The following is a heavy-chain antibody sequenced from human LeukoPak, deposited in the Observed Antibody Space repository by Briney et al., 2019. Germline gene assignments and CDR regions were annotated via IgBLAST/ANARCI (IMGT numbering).Heavy chain of an antibody. Sequence: PSETLSLTCTVSGGSISSGTYYWSWIRQPAGKGLEWIGYIYYSGSTNYNPSLKSRVTISVDTSKNQFSPKLSSVTAADTAVYYCARSLPLPYYDYVWGSYRPFDYWGQGTLVTVSS. J-gene: IGHJ4*02. CDR2: IYYSGST. D-gene: IGHD3-16*02. CDR1: GGSISSGTYY. CDR3: ARSLPLPYYDYVWGSYRPFDY. V-gene: IGHV4-61*10.